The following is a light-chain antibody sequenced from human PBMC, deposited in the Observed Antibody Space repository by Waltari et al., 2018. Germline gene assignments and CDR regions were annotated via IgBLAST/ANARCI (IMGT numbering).Light chain of an antibody. Sequence: EIVMTQSPATLSVSPGERATLPCRASQSISSNLAWYQQTPGQAPRLLMYCASTRATGIPARFSGSGSGTEFTLTISSLQSEDFAIYYCQQYNSWPPYTFGQGTKLEIK. CDR2: CAS. V-gene: IGKV3-15*01. CDR1: QSISSN. CDR3: QQYNSWPPYT. J-gene: IGKJ2*01.